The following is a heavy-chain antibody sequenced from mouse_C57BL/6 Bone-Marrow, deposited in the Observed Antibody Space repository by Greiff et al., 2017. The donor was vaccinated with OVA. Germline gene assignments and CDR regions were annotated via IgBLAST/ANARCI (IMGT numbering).Heavy chain of an antibody. CDR2: INYDGSST. J-gene: IGHJ4*01. Sequence: EVKLMESEGGLVQPGSSMKLSCTASGFTFSDYYMAWVRQVPEKGLEWVANINYDGSSTYYLDSLKSRFIISRDNAKNILYLQMSSLKSEDTATYYCARERGFYYAMDYWGQGTSVTVSS. CDR3: ARERGFYYAMDY. CDR1: GFTFSDYY. V-gene: IGHV5-16*01.